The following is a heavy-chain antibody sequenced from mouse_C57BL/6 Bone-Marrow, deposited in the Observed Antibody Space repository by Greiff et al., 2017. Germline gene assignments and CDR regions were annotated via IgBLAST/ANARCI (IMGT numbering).Heavy chain of an antibody. J-gene: IGHJ3*01. V-gene: IGHV14-3*01. CDR1: GFNIKNTY. D-gene: IGHD1-1*01. CDR2: IDPANGNT. Sequence: EVQLQESVAELVRPGASVKLSCTASGFNIKNTYMHWVKQRPEQGLEWIGRIDPANGNTKYAPKFQGKATITADTSSNTAYLQLSSLTSEDTAIYFCANYYGSSPWFAYWGQGTLVTVSA. CDR3: ANYYGSSPWFAY.